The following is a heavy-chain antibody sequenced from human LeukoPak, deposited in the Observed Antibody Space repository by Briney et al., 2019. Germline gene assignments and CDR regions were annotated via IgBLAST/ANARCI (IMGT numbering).Heavy chain of an antibody. Sequence: GRSLRLSCAASGFTFSSYSMNWVRQAPGKGLEWVTVISYDGSNGYYADSVKGRFTISRDNAKNSLFLQMSSLRDEDTAVYYCARRERQSGNYYYFDYWGQGTLVTVSS. J-gene: IGHJ4*02. CDR2: ISYDGSNG. D-gene: IGHD1-26*01. CDR3: ARRERQSGNYYYFDY. V-gene: IGHV3-30-3*01. CDR1: GFTFSSYS.